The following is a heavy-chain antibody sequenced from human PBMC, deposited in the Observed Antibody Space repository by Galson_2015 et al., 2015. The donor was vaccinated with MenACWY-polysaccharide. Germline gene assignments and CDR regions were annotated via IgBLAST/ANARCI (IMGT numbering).Heavy chain of an antibody. V-gene: IGHV3-11*01. D-gene: IGHD3-16*01. CDR2: IGGNGRTK. CDR1: GLTFSDWY. J-gene: IGHJ6*02. CDR3: ASMYYFGMDV. Sequence: SLRLSCAASGLTFSDWYMSWLRQAPGKGLEWLSYIGGNGRTKSYADSVKGRFTISRDNSKNLVYLQTNSLRADDTAVYYCASMYYFGMDVWGQGTTVTVSS.